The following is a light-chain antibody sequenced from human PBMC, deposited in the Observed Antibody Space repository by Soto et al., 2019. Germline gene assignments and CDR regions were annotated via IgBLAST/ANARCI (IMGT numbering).Light chain of an antibody. CDR1: SSDVGRYNY. J-gene: IGLJ1*01. Sequence: QSVLTQPASVSGSPGQSITISCTGTSSDVGRYNYVSWYQQHPGKAPKLMIYFVSNRPSGVTDRFSGSKSGNTASLTISGLQAEDEADYYCSSYTSSSTYVFGSGTKLTVL. CDR2: FVS. V-gene: IGLV2-14*03. CDR3: SSYTSSSTYV.